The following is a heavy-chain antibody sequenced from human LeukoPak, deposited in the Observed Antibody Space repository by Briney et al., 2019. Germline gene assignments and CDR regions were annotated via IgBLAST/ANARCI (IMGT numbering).Heavy chain of an antibody. D-gene: IGHD2-8*02. V-gene: IGHV3-48*01. Sequence: GGSLRLSCAASGFTLSSYSMNWVRQAPGKGLEWISHISSSSSTIYYADSVKGRFTISRDHSKNTLYLQMSSLRAEDTAVYYCVTTSFRTSTTWWYFDYWGQGNLVTVSS. CDR3: VTTSFRTSTTWWYFDY. CDR1: GFTLSSYS. CDR2: ISSSSSTI. J-gene: IGHJ4*02.